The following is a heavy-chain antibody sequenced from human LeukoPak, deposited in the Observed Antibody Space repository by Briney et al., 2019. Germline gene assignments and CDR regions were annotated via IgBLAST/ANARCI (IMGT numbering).Heavy chain of an antibody. CDR1: GGTFSSYA. V-gene: IGHV1-69*13. D-gene: IGHD3-10*01. CDR2: IIPIFGTA. J-gene: IGHJ6*03. Sequence: SVKVSCKASGGTFSSYAISWVRQAPGQGLEWMGGIIPIFGTANYAQKFQGRVTITADESTSTAYMELSSLRSEDTAVYYCARGPLIWFGGLPDDYYYYYYMDVWGKGTTVTISS. CDR3: ARGPLIWFGGLPDDYYYYYYMDV.